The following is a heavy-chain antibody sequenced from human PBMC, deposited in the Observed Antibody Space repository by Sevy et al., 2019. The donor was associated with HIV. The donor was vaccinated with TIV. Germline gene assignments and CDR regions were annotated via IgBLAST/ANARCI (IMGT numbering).Heavy chain of an antibody. D-gene: IGHD6-19*01. CDR2: ISYDGSNK. CDR3: AQNGGSSGWYGGY. Sequence: GGSLRLSCAASGFTFSSYGIHWVRQAPGKGLEWVAVISYDGSNKYYADSVKGRFTISRDNSKNTLYLQMNSLRAEDTAVYYCAQNGGSSGWYGGYWGQGTLVTVSS. CDR1: GFTFSSYG. V-gene: IGHV3-30*03. J-gene: IGHJ4*02.